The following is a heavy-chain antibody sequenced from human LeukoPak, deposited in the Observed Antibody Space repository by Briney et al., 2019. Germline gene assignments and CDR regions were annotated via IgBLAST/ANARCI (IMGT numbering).Heavy chain of an antibody. CDR1: GFTFSGYE. CDR3: ARDPGYCSSTSCYKFFDY. Sequence: PGRSLRLSCAASGFTFSGYEMNWVRQAPGKGLEWVSYISTSGSTIYYADSVKGRFTVSRDNAKNSLYLQMNSLRAEDTADYYCARDPGYCSSTSCYKFFDYWGQGTLVTVSS. D-gene: IGHD2-2*02. CDR2: ISTSGSTI. J-gene: IGHJ4*02. V-gene: IGHV3-48*03.